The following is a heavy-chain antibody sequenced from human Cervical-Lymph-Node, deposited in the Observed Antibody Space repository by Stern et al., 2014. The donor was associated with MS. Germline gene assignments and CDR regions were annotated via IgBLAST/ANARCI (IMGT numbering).Heavy chain of an antibody. Sequence: VQLVQSGAEVKKPGASVNVSCVTSGYTFTTYYVHWVRQAPGQGLEWMGIINTSDGDTSHTRRFQDRVTMTRATSASTVYLKLSSLKSEDTAVYYCARQRTTGHMDFDYWGQGTLVTVSS. CDR2: INTSDGDT. J-gene: IGHJ4*02. CDR3: ARQRTTGHMDFDY. V-gene: IGHV1-46*01. CDR1: GYTFTTYY. D-gene: IGHD1-1*01.